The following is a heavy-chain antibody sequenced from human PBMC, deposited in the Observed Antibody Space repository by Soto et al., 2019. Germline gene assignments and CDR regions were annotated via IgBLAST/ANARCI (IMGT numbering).Heavy chain of an antibody. D-gene: IGHD2-2*01. CDR3: AKLSCTSSTCYVPGWFDP. V-gene: IGHV4-4*02. CDR1: GGSISSSYW. J-gene: IGHJ5*02. CDR2: IYHSGGT. Sequence: SETLSLTCAVSGGSISSSYWWNWVRQPPGKGLEWIGEIYHSGGTNYSPSLKSRVTISVDKSKNQFSLTLTSVTAADTAVYYWAKLSCTSSTCYVPGWFDPWGQGTLVTVSS.